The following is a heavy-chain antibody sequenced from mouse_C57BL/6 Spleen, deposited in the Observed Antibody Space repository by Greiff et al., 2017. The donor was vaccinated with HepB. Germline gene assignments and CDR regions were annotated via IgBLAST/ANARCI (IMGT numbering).Heavy chain of an antibody. Sequence: VQLQQSGTELVKPGASVKLSCKASGYTFTSYWMHWVKQRPGQGLEWIGNINPSNGGTNYNEKFKSKATLTVDKSSSTAYMQLSSLTAEDSAVYYCARSMGSAVAPTGLFDYWGQGTTLTVSS. V-gene: IGHV1-53*01. CDR2: INPSNGGT. CDR1: GYTFTSYW. CDR3: ARSMGSAVAPTGLFDY. D-gene: IGHD3-3*01. J-gene: IGHJ2*01.